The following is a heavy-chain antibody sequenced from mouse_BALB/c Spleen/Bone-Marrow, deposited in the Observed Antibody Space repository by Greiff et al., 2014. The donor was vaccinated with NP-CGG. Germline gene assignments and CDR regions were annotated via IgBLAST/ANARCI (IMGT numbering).Heavy chain of an antibody. V-gene: IGHV1-20*02. D-gene: IGHD1-1*01. CDR2: INPYNGDT. CDR1: GYSFTGYF. Sequence: VQLQQSGPELVKPGASVKISCKASGYSFTGYFMNWVMQSHGQSLEWIGRINPYNGDTFYNQKFKGKATLTVDKSSSTAHMELRSLASEDAAVYYCGRVPTDWYFDVWGAGTTVTVSS. J-gene: IGHJ1*01. CDR3: GRVPTDWYFDV.